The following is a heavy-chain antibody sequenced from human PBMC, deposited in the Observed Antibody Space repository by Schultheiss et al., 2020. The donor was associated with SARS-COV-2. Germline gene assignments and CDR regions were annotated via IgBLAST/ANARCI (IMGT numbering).Heavy chain of an antibody. CDR2: ISYDGSNK. J-gene: IGHJ6*02. D-gene: IGHD4-17*01. Sequence: GGSLRLSCAASGFTFSSYAMSWVRQAPGKGLEWVAVISYDGSNKYYADSVKGRFTISRDNSKNTLYLQMNSLRVEDTAVYYCGRDNPGDYVDSLYYYGLDVWGQGTTVTVSS. V-gene: IGHV3-30*04. CDR1: GFTFSSYA. CDR3: GRDNPGDYVDSLYYYGLDV.